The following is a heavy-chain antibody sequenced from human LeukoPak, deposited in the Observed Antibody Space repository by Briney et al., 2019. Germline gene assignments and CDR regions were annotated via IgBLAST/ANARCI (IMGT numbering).Heavy chain of an antibody. Sequence: GGSLRLSCAASGFTFSSYEMNWVRQPPGKGLEWVSYISSSGSTIYYADSVKGRFTISRDNAKNSLYLQMNSLRAEDTAVYYCAPQGPSSGWYAYFDYWGQGTLVTVSS. CDR3: APQGPSSGWYAYFDY. V-gene: IGHV3-48*03. CDR1: GFTFSSYE. CDR2: ISSSGSTI. D-gene: IGHD6-19*01. J-gene: IGHJ4*02.